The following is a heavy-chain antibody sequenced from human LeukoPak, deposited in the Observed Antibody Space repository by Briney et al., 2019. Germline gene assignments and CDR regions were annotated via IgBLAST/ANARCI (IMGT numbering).Heavy chain of an antibody. D-gene: IGHD2-2*01. CDR1: GGTFSSYA. CDR2: IIPILGIA. J-gene: IGHJ4*02. Sequence: SVKVSCKASGGTFSSYAISWVRQAPGQGLEWMGRIIPILGIANYAQKFQGRVTITADKSTSTAYMELSSLRSEDTAVYYCAGVECSSTSCYRGGRGDYWGQGTLVTVSS. V-gene: IGHV1-69*04. CDR3: AGVECSSTSCYRGGRGDY.